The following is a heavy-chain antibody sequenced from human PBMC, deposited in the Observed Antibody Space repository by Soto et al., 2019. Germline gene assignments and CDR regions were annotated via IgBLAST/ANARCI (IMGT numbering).Heavy chain of an antibody. J-gene: IGHJ4*02. D-gene: IGHD2-2*02. CDR2: ISHVGST. CDR1: GGSISSYY. Sequence: SETLSLTCNVSGGSISSYYWSWIRQPPGKGLEWLGYISHVGSTYYNPSLKSRVTISVDTSKNQFSLKLTSVTAADTAVYYCARWIGGYCSSTGCYTFDYWGQGTLVTVYS. V-gene: IGHV4-59*01. CDR3: ARWIGGYCSSTGCYTFDY.